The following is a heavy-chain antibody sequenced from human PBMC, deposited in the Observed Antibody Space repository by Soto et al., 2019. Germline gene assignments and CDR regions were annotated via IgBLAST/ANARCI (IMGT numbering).Heavy chain of an antibody. Sequence: GASVKVSCKASGYTFTSYAMNWVRQAPGQGLEWMGWINTNTGNPTYAQGFTGRFVFSLDTSVSTAYLQICSLKAEDTAVYYCARSKRWELLSVIDYWGQGTLVTVSS. J-gene: IGHJ4*02. CDR3: ARSKRWELLSVIDY. CDR2: INTNTGNP. V-gene: IGHV7-4-1*01. D-gene: IGHD1-26*01. CDR1: GYTFTSYA.